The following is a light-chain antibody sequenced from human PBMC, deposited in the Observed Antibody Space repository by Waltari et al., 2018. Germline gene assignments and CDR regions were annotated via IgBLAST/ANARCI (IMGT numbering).Light chain of an antibody. V-gene: IGKV1-5*03. J-gene: IGKJ2*01. CDR1: QRVGTW. CDR2: IES. Sequence: DIQLTQSPSTLSASVGDRVTISCRASQRVGTWLAWFQQKPGKAPQPLFYIESRLESGVPSRFSGSGSETEFTLTISSLQPDDYATYSYQQYSSFSPFGQGTKVDI. CDR3: QQYSSFSP.